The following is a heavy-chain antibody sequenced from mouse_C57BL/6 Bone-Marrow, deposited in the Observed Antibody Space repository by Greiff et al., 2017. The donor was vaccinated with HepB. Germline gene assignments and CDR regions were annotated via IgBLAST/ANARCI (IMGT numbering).Heavy chain of an antibody. J-gene: IGHJ4*01. Sequence: QVQLQQSGPELVKPGASVKISCKASGYSFTSYYIHWVKQRPGQGLEWIGWIYPGSGNTKYNEKFKGKATLTADTSSSTAYMQLSSLTSEDSAVYYCARPNLLLRLDYWGQGTSVTVSS. D-gene: IGHD1-1*01. V-gene: IGHV1-66*01. CDR3: ARPNLLLRLDY. CDR2: IYPGSGNT. CDR1: GYSFTSYY.